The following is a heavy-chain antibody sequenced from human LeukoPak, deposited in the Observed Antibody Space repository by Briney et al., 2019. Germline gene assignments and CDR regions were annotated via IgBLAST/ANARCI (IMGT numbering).Heavy chain of an antibody. CDR2: IYYSGST. D-gene: IGHD6-19*01. Sequence: SETLSLTCTVSGGSISSYYWSWIRQPPGKGLEWIGYIYYSGSTNYNPSLKSRVTISVDTSKNQFSLKLSSVTAADTAVCYCARVEYSSGWPTVDYWGQGTLVTVSS. CDR1: GGSISSYY. CDR3: ARVEYSSGWPTVDY. J-gene: IGHJ4*02. V-gene: IGHV4-59*01.